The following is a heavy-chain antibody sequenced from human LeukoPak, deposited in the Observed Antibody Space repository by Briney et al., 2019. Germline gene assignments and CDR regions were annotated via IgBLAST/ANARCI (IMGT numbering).Heavy chain of an antibody. V-gene: IGHV4-34*01. D-gene: IGHD5-18*01. CDR1: GGSFSGYY. CDR3: ARRGYSYGPGYYLDY. J-gene: IGHJ4*02. Sequence: SETLSLTCAVYGGSFSGYYWSWIRQPPGKGLEWIGEINHSGSTNYNPSLKSRVTISVDTSKNQFSLKLSSVTAADTAVYYCARRGYSYGPGYYLDYWGQGTLVTVSS. CDR2: INHSGST.